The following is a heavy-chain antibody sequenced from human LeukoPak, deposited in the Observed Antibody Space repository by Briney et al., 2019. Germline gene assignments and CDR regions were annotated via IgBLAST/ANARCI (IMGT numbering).Heavy chain of an antibody. Sequence: PSETLSLTCTVSGGSISSGGYYWSWIRQPPGKGLEWIGYIYHSGSTYYNPSLKSRVTISVDTSKNQFSLKLSSVTAADTAVYYCAAQYPVGANPMGWFDPWGQGTLVTVSS. D-gene: IGHD1-26*01. CDR2: IYHSGST. CDR3: AAQYPVGANPMGWFDP. V-gene: IGHV4-30-2*01. J-gene: IGHJ5*02. CDR1: GGSISSGGYY.